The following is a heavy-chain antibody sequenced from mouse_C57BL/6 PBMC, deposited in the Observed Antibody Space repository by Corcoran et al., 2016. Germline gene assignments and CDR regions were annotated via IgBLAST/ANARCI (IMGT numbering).Heavy chain of an antibody. J-gene: IGHJ2*01. Sequence: QIQLVQSGPELKKPGETVKISCKASGYTFTTYGMSWVKQAPGKGLKWMGWINTYSGVPTYADDFKGRFAFSLETSASTAYMELRSLTSEDSAVYYCAGGFTYWGQGTTLTVSS. CDR3: AGGFTY. V-gene: IGHV9-3*01. CDR1: GYTFTTYG. CDR2: INTYSGVP.